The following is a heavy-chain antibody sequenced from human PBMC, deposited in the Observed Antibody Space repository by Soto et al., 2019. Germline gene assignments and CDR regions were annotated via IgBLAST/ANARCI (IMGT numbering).Heavy chain of an antibody. CDR3: ARDKGGVENDDYYYYGMDV. V-gene: IGHV3-21*01. Sequence: LRLSCAASGFTFSSYSMNWVRQAPGKGLEWVSSISSSSSYIYYADSVKGRFTISRDNAKNSPYLQMNSLRAEDTAVYYCARDKGGVENDDYYYYGMDVWGQGTTVTVSS. J-gene: IGHJ6*02. D-gene: IGHD1-1*01. CDR1: GFTFSSYS. CDR2: ISSSSSYI.